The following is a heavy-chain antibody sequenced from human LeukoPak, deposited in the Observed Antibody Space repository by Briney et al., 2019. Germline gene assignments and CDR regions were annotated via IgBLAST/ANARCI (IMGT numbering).Heavy chain of an antibody. Sequence: GGSLRLSCAASGFTFDDYAMHWVRQAPGKGLEWVSGISWNSGSIGYADSVKGRFTISRDNAKNSLYPQMNSLRAEDTALYYCAKSEGTIVEMAQQVFVDYWGQGALVTVSS. CDR1: GFTFDDYA. V-gene: IGHV3-9*01. D-gene: IGHD2-15*01. CDR3: AKSEGTIVEMAQQVFVDY. CDR2: ISWNSGSI. J-gene: IGHJ4*02.